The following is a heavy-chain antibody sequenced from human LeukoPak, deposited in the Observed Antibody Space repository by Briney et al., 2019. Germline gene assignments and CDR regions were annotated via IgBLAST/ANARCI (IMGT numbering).Heavy chain of an antibody. J-gene: IGHJ4*02. CDR1: GFTFSSYA. CDR3: AKGTDFGVVTTFDY. D-gene: IGHD3-3*01. V-gene: IGHV3-23*01. Sequence: PGGSLRLSCAASGFTFSSYAMSWVRQAPGKGLEWVSAISGSGGSTYYADSVKGRFTISRDDSKNTLYLQMNSLRAEDTAVYFCAKGTDFGVVTTFDYWGQGTLVTVSS. CDR2: ISGSGGST.